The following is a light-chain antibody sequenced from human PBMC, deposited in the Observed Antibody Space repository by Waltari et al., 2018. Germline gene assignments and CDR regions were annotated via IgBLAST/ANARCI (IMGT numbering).Light chain of an antibody. J-gene: IGLJ3*02. CDR3: SSYTSSSTWV. Sequence: QSALTQPASVSGSPGQSITLSSTGTSSDVGGYNSVSWYQQHPGKAPKLMISDVSKRPSGVSNRFTGSKSDNTASLTISGLQAEDEADYYCSSYTSSSTWVFGGGTKLTVL. CDR2: DVS. CDR1: SSDVGGYNS. V-gene: IGLV2-14*01.